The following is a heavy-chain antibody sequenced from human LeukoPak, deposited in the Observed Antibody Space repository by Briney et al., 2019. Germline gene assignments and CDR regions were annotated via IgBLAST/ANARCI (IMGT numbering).Heavy chain of an antibody. CDR1: GFTFSSYE. Sequence: GGSLRLSCAASGFTFSSYEMSWVRQAPGKWLEWVSYISSSGSTIYYADSAKGRFTISRDNSKNTLYLQMNSLRAEDTAVYYCAKSPGTTPLRDAFDIWGQGTMVTVSS. V-gene: IGHV3-48*03. CDR2: ISSSGSTI. CDR3: AKSPGTTPLRDAFDI. J-gene: IGHJ3*02. D-gene: IGHD1-1*01.